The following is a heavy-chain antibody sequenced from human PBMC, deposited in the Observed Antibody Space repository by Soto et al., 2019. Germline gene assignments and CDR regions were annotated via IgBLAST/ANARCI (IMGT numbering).Heavy chain of an antibody. CDR2: ISTFHGNT. CDR3: ARDTYDTTGYPLDS. CDR1: WYTFTSYG. D-gene: IGHD3-22*01. V-gene: IGHV1-18*04. J-gene: IGHJ4*02. Sequence: GXAVKVSVTASWYTFTSYGISWVRQAPGQGLEWMGWISTFHGNTNYAQKFQGSVTMTTDTSTSTAYMELRSLTSDDTAIYYCARDTYDTTGYPLDSWGQGPLVTVSS.